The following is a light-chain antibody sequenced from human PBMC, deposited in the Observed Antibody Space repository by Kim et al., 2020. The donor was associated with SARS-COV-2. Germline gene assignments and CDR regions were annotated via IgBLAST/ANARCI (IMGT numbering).Light chain of an antibody. CDR2: GAS. CDR1: QSIGIF. Sequence: ASVGDRVTITCRASQSIGIFFNWYQQKPGEAPKLLTYGASSLRSGVPSRFSGSGSGTDFTLTISSLQPEDFATYYCQQSYNTPPTFGQGTKVDIK. V-gene: IGKV1-39*01. CDR3: QQSYNTPPT. J-gene: IGKJ1*01.